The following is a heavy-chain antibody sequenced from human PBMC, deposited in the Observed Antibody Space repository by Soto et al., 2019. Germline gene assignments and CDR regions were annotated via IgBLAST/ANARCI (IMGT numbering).Heavy chain of an antibody. CDR2: ISAYNGNT. CDR1: GYTFTSYG. J-gene: IGHJ4*02. CDR3: ARVAGGIQLWTYYFDY. Sequence: QVQLVQSGAEVKKPRASVKVSCKASGYTFTSYGINWVRQAPGQGLEWMGWISAYNGNTNYAQKLQGGVTMTTDTSTSTAYMELRSLRSDDTAVYYCARVAGGIQLWTYYFDYWGQGTLVTVSS. V-gene: IGHV1-18*01. D-gene: IGHD5-18*01.